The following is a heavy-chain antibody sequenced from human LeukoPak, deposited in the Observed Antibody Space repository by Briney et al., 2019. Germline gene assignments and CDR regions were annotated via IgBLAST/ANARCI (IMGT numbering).Heavy chain of an antibody. CDR2: ISAYNGNT. Sequence: ASVKVSCKASGYTFTSYGISWVRQAPGQGLEWMGWISAYNGNTNYAQKLQGRVTMTTDTSTSTAYMELRSLRSDDTAAYYCARDKSRYCSGGSCYSGYWGQGTLVTVSS. V-gene: IGHV1-18*04. CDR1: GYTFTSYG. J-gene: IGHJ4*02. D-gene: IGHD2-15*01. CDR3: ARDKSRYCSGGSCYSGY.